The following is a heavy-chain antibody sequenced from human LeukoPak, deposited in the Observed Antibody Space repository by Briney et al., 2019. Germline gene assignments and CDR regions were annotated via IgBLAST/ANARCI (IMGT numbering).Heavy chain of an antibody. Sequence: QAGGSLRLSCAASGXTFSSYAMSWVRQAPGKGLEWVSAISGSGVSTYYADSVKGRFTISRDKSKNTVYLQMNSLRVEDAAVYYCAKDVAVSGAALFDHWGQGTLVTVSS. CDR1: GXTFSSYA. CDR3: AKDVAVSGAALFDH. V-gene: IGHV3-23*01. D-gene: IGHD3-10*01. J-gene: IGHJ4*02. CDR2: ISGSGVST.